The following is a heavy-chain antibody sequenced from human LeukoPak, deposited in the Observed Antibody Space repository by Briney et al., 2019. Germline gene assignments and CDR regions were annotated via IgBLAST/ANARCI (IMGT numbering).Heavy chain of an antibody. D-gene: IGHD7-27*01. CDR3: ARGPSGWGSLDS. CDR2: INSDGSST. J-gene: IGHJ4*02. Sequence: GGSLRLSCAASGFTFSSYWMHWVRQAPGKGLVWVSRINSDGSSTNYADSVKGRFTISRDNAKNTLYLQVKSLRAEGTAVYYCARGPSGWGSLDSWGQGTLVTVSS. V-gene: IGHV3-74*01. CDR1: GFTFSSYW.